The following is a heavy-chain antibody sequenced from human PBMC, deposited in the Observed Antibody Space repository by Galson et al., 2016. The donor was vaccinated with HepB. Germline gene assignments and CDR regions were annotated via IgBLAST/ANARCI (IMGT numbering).Heavy chain of an antibody. CDR2: IIPIFGTA. D-gene: IGHD3-10*01. V-gene: IGHV1-69*13. J-gene: IGHJ1*01. CDR3: AGTARWINMVQNEYFQK. Sequence: SVKVSCKASGGTLSSYAISWVRQAPGQGLEWMGGIIPIFGTANYAQKFQGRVTITADESTTTAYMELSSLRFEDTAVYYCAGTARWINMVQNEYFQKWGQGTLVTVSS. CDR1: GGTLSSYA.